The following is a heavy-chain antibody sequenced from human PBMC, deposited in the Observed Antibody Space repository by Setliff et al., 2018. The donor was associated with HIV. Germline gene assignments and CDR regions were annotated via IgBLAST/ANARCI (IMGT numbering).Heavy chain of an antibody. Sequence: GESLKISCHLSGYSFVDFWINWVRQMPGKGLEWMGRIDPSDSYTNYSPSFQGHVSISADRSISTAYLQWSSLKASDTAIYYCARHKNGGYSLDNWGQGTLVTVSS. D-gene: IGHD2-15*01. CDR2: IDPSDSYT. CDR3: ARHKNGGYSLDN. V-gene: IGHV5-10-1*01. J-gene: IGHJ4*02. CDR1: GYSFVDFW.